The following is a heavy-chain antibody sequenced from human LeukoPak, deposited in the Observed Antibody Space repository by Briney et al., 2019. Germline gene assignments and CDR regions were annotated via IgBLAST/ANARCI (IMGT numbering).Heavy chain of an antibody. CDR1: GFTFSSYA. Sequence: GGSLRLSCAASGFTFSSYAMSWVRQAPGKGLEWVSVISTSGSSTYYADSVKGRFTISRDNSKNTLFLQMNSLRAEDTAVYYCAKFRSGSYNRAGDYWGQGTLVTVSS. V-gene: IGHV3-23*01. CDR2: ISTSGSST. CDR3: AKFRSGSYNRAGDY. D-gene: IGHD1-26*01. J-gene: IGHJ4*02.